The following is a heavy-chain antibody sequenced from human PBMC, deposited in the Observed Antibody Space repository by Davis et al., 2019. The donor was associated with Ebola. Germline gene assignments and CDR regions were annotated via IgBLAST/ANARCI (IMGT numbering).Heavy chain of an antibody. CDR3: ARAYCSSGTCGPSDY. CDR2: ISGSGGDP. J-gene: IGHJ4*02. Sequence: GESLKISCAGSGFTFSTYAMTWVRQAPGKGLEWVSRISGSGGDPHYADSVKGRFTISRDNSKNTLYLQMNSLRAEDTAVYYCARAYCSSGTCGPSDYWGQGTLVTVSS. CDR1: GFTFSTYA. V-gene: IGHV3-23*01. D-gene: IGHD2-15*01.